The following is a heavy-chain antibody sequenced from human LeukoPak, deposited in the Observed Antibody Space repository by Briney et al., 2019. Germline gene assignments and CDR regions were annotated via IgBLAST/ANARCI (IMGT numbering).Heavy chain of an antibody. D-gene: IGHD6-6*01. CDR2: IIPIFGTA. CDR1: GGTFSSYA. V-gene: IGHV1-69*06. J-gene: IGHJ5*02. Sequence: SVKVSCKASGGTFSSYAISWVRQAPGQGLEWMGGIIPIFGTAHYAQKFRGRVTITADKSTRTAYMELSSLRSEDTAVYYCARDFEYRETKNPNTHNWFDPWGQGTLVTVSS. CDR3: ARDFEYRETKNPNTHNWFDP.